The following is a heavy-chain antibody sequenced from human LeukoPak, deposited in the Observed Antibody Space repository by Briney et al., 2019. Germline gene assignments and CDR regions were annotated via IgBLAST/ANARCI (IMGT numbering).Heavy chain of an antibody. D-gene: IGHD1-26*01. J-gene: IGHJ2*01. CDR1: GVTLSTYA. V-gene: IGHV3-23*01. Sequence: ESGGSLRLSCAASGVTLSTYAMSWARQAPGKGLEWVSGISRSGSGYNTYSADSAKGRFTISRDSSMNTLFLHMNTLRAEDTAIYYCAKDRTVGASSWYFDLWGCGTLVTVSS. CDR2: ISRSGSGYNT. CDR3: AKDRTVGASSWYFDL.